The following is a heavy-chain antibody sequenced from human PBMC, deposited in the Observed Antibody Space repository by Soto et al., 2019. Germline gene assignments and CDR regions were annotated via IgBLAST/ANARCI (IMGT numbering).Heavy chain of an antibody. V-gene: IGHV4-4*07. CDR1: GGSISLYY. Sequence: TETLSLTCTVSGGSISLYYLSCIRQPAGKEMEWIGRIHTTDGTNYNPSLKSRLTMSIDTSNNQFSLNLRFLTAADTAVYYCARALSSAAGLYFDFWGQGTLVNVSA. D-gene: IGHD6-13*01. CDR3: ARALSSAAGLYFDF. J-gene: IGHJ4*02. CDR2: IHTTDGT.